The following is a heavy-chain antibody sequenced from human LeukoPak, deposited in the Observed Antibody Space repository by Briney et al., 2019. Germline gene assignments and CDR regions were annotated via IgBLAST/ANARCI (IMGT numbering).Heavy chain of an antibody. V-gene: IGHV4-59*08. CDR3: ARGSPLPIAAAGTGYFQH. D-gene: IGHD6-13*01. Sequence: SETLSLTCTVSGGSISSYYWSWIRQPPGKGLEWIGYIYYSGSTNYNPSLKSRVTISVDTSKNQFSLKLSSVTAADTAVYYCARGSPLPIAAAGTGYFQHWGQGTLVTVSS. J-gene: IGHJ1*01. CDR1: GGSISSYY. CDR2: IYYSGST.